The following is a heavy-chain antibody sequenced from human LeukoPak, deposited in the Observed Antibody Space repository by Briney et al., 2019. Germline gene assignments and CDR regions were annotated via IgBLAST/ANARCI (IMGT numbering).Heavy chain of an antibody. CDR2: IYTSGST. V-gene: IGHV4-61*02. J-gene: IGHJ5*02. CDR1: GYSISSGYY. Sequence: SETLSLTCTVSGYSISSGYYWGWIRQPAGKGLEWIGRIYTSGSTNYNPSLKSRVTISVDTSKNQFSLKLSSVTAADTAVYYCARDHEWFDPWGQGTLVTVSS. CDR3: ARDHEWFDP.